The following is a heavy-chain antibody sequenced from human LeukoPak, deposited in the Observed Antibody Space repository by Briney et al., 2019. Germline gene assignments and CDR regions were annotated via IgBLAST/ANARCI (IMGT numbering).Heavy chain of an antibody. CDR2: ISYDGSNK. D-gene: IGHD6-13*01. CDR1: GFTFSSYG. V-gene: IGHV3-30*18. CDR3: AKDGAGEAAAAGDH. J-gene: IGHJ4*02. Sequence: GGSLRLSCAASGFTFSSYGMHWVRQAPGKGLEWVAVISYDGSNKNYTDSVKGRFTISRDNSHNPLYLQMNSLRAEDTAVYYCAKDGAGEAAAAGDHWGQGTLVTVSS.